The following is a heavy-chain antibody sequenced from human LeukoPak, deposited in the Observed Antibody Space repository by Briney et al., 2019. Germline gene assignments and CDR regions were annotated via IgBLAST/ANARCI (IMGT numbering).Heavy chain of an antibody. CDR2: INHSGST. CDR1: GGSFSGYY. D-gene: IGHD6-13*01. J-gene: IGHJ4*02. Sequence: PSETLSLTCAVYGGSFSGYYWSWIRQPPGKGLEWIGEINHSGSTNYNPSLKSRVTISVDTSKNQFSLMLSSVTAADTAVYYCVRSAAANIDYWGQGTLVTVSS. V-gene: IGHV4-34*01. CDR3: VRSAAANIDY.